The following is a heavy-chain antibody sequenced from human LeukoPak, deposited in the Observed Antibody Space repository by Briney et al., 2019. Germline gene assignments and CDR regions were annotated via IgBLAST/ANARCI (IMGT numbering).Heavy chain of an antibody. Sequence: PSETLSLTCTVSGYSISSGYYWGWIRQPPGKGLEWIGSIYHSGSTYYNPSLKSRVTISVDTSKNQFSLKLSSVTAADTAVYYCAREIAAAVGSWFDPWGQGTLVTVSS. CDR3: AREIAAAVGSWFDP. V-gene: IGHV4-38-2*02. CDR1: GYSISSGYY. J-gene: IGHJ5*02. CDR2: IYHSGST. D-gene: IGHD6-13*01.